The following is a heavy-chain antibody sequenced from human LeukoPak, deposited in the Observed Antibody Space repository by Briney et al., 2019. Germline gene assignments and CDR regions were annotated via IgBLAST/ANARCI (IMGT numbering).Heavy chain of an antibody. CDR2: IIPIFGTA. Sequence: ASVKVSCKASGGTFSSYAISWVRQAPGQGLEWMGGIIPIFGTANYAQKFQGRVTITTDESTSTAYMELSSLRSEDTAVYYCARGSLYCSSTSCILAGYYYMDVWGKGTTVAVSS. CDR1: GGTFSSYA. J-gene: IGHJ6*03. D-gene: IGHD2-2*01. CDR3: ARGSLYCSSTSCILAGYYYMDV. V-gene: IGHV1-69*05.